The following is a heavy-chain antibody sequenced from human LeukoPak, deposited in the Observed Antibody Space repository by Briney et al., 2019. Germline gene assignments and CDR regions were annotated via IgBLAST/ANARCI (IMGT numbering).Heavy chain of an antibody. Sequence: SVKVSCKASGGTFSTYAISWVRQAPGQGLEWMGGIIPIFGTANYAQKFQGRVTITADKSTSTAYMELSSLRSEDTAVYYCARDPDYDHVWGLKNWGQGTLVTVSS. J-gene: IGHJ4*02. V-gene: IGHV1-69*06. D-gene: IGHD3-16*01. CDR3: ARDPDYDHVWGLKN. CDR1: GGTFSTYA. CDR2: IIPIFGTA.